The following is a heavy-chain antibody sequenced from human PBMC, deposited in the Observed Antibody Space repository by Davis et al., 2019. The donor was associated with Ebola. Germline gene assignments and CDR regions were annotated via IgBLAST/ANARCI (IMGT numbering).Heavy chain of an antibody. V-gene: IGHV4-59*11. CDR3: ARRVAPYYYYGMDV. J-gene: IGHJ6*02. Sequence: PSETLSLTCTVSGGSISSHYWSWIRQPPGKGLEWIGYIYYSGSTNYNPSLKSRVTISVDTSKNQFSLKLSSVTAADTAVYYCARRVAPYYYYGMDVWGQGTTVTVSS. D-gene: IGHD5-12*01. CDR2: IYYSGST. CDR1: GGSISSHY.